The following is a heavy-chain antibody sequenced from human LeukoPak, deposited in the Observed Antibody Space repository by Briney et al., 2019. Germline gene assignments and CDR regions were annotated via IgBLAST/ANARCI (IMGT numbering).Heavy chain of an antibody. CDR2: MNPNSGNT. Sequence: ASVKVSCKASGYTFTSYDINWVRQATGQGLEWMGWMNPNSGNTGYAQKFQGRVTITRNTSIRTPYMELSSLRSEDTAVYYCARGLRGPRYDFWSGYYPNYYYYYMDVWGKGTTVTVSS. V-gene: IGHV1-8*03. CDR3: ARGLRGPRYDFWSGYYPNYYYYYMDV. J-gene: IGHJ6*03. CDR1: GYTFTSYD. D-gene: IGHD3-3*01.